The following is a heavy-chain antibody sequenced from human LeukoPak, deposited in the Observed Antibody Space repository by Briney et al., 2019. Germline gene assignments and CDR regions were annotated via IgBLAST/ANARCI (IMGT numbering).Heavy chain of an antibody. Sequence: VASVKVSCKASGGTFSNYAISWVRLAPGQGLEWMGGIIPIFGTANYAQKFQGRVTITTDESTSTAYMELSSLRSEDTAVYYCARDTDPGYYGSGPFRLGYWGQGTLVTVSS. CDR2: IIPIFGTA. CDR3: ARDTDPGYYGSGPFRLGY. CDR1: GGTFSNYA. D-gene: IGHD3-10*01. V-gene: IGHV1-69*05. J-gene: IGHJ4*02.